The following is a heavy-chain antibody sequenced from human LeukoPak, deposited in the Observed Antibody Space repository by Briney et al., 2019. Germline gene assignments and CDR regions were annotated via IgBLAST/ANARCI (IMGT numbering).Heavy chain of an antibody. J-gene: IGHJ5*02. CDR2: IHNSGSI. CDR1: GGSISSHY. D-gene: IGHD3-3*01. Sequence: SETLSLTCSVSGGSISSHYWTWIRQPPGKGLEWIGYIHNSGSINYNPSLKSRVTISVDTSKNQFSLKLSSVTAADTAVYYCARVRFLEWLLTGFGWFDPWGQGTLVTVSS. CDR3: ARVRFLEWLLTGFGWFDP. V-gene: IGHV4-59*11.